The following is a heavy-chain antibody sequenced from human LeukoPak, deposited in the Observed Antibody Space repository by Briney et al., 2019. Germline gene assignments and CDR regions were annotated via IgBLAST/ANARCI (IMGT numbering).Heavy chain of an antibody. V-gene: IGHV1-69*05. CDR2: IIPIFGTA. CDR1: GGTFSSYA. CDR3: ARSPPVPAANWFDP. Sequence: GASVKVSCKASGGTFSSYAISWVRQAPGQGLEWMGGIIPIFGTANYAQKFQGRVTITTDESTSTAYMELSSLRSEDTAVYYCARSPPVPAANWFDPWGQGTLVTVSS. J-gene: IGHJ5*02. D-gene: IGHD2-2*01.